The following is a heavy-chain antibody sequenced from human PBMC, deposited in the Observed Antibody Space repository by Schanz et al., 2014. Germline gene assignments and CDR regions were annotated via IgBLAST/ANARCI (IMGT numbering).Heavy chain of an antibody. CDR3: ARGYSSSMDV. CDR2: ISSDGSNK. CDR1: GLTFSRYG. D-gene: IGHD6-6*01. J-gene: IGHJ6*02. V-gene: IGHV3-30*03. Sequence: QVQLVESGGGMVQPGRSLRLSCAASGLTFSRYGMHWVRQAPGKGLEWVAVISSDGSNKYYADSVKGRFTISRDNSKNTLYLQMNSLRAEDTAVYYCARGYSSSMDVWGQGTTVTVSS.